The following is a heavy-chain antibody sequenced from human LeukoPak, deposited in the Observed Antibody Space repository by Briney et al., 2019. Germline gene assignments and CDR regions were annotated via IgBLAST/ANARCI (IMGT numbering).Heavy chain of an antibody. CDR3: ARDSSSWYGSYYFNMAV. Sequence: PGGSLRLSCAASGFIVSNNYLSWVRQAPGKGLEWVSVLYADGSTYYTDSVKGRFTISRDDSKNTLYLQMNSLRADDTAVYYCARDSSSWYGSYYFNMAVWGQGTTVTVSS. CDR1: GFIVSNNY. V-gene: IGHV3-53*01. J-gene: IGHJ6*03. D-gene: IGHD6-13*01. CDR2: LYADGST.